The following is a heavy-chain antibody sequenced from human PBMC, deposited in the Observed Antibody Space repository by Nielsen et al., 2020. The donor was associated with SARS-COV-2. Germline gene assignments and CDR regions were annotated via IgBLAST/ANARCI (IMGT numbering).Heavy chain of an antibody. D-gene: IGHD4-17*01. V-gene: IGHV3-13*04. J-gene: IGHJ6*02. Sequence: GGSLRLSCAASGFTFNSYDMHWVRQAPGKGLEWVSTIRVTGDTNYSGSVRGRFTISRDNAKNSLYLQMNSLRAEDTALYHCARHGDYAYYYYGMDVWGQGTTVTVSS. CDR1: GFTFNSYD. CDR2: IRVTGDT. CDR3: ARHGDYAYYYYGMDV.